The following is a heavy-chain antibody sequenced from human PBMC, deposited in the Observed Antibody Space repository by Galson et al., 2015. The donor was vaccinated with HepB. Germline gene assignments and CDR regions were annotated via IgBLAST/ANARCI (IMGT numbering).Heavy chain of an antibody. V-gene: IGHV3-23*01. D-gene: IGHD6-6*01. J-gene: IGHJ4*02. CDR2: ISGSGGST. CDR3: AKDIEAPRSSYTY. CDR1: GFTFSSYA. Sequence: SLRLSCAASGFTFSSYAMSWVRQAPGKGLEWVSAISGSGGSTYYADSVKGRFTISRDNSKNTLYLQMNSLRAEDTAVYYCAKDIEAPRSSYTYWGQGTLVTVSS.